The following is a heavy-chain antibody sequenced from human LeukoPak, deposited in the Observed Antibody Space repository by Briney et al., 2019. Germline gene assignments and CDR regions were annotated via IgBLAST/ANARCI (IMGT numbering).Heavy chain of an antibody. J-gene: IGHJ4*02. CDR2: IIPIFGTA. D-gene: IGHD4-11*01. CDR3: ARDLTHDYLRRGHFDY. Sequence: SVKVSCKASGYTFTTYGINWVRQAPGQGLEWMGRIIPIFGTANYAQKFQGRVTITTDESTSTAYMELSSLRSEDTAVYYCARDLTHDYLRRGHFDYWGQGTLVTVSS. CDR1: GYTFTTYG. V-gene: IGHV1-69*05.